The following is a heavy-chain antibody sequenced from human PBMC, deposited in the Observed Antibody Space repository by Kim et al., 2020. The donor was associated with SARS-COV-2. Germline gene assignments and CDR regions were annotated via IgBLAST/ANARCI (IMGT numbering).Heavy chain of an antibody. CDR1: GYTFTSYY. CDR2: INPSGGST. J-gene: IGHJ3*02. Sequence: ASVKVSCKASGYTFTSYYMHWVRQAPGQGLEWMGIINPSGGSTSYAQKFQGRVTMTRDTSTSTVYMELSSLRSEDTAVYYCAREEAGMRPMVRAFDIWGQGTMVTVSS. CDR3: AREEAGMRPMVRAFDI. V-gene: IGHV1-46*01. D-gene: IGHD3-10*01.